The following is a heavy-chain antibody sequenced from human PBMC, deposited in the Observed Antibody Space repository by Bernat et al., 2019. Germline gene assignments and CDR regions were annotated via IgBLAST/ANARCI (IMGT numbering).Heavy chain of an antibody. Sequence: QVQLVQSGAEVRKLGASVKVSCKASGYTFTSYYLNWVRQAPGQGREWMGIINPSDGNTNSAQKFRGTVTMTRDRSTSTVYMEMSRLRPDDTAIYYCARGENGDFPRPFDYWGQGTLVTVSS. D-gene: IGHD4-17*01. CDR1: GYTFTSYY. CDR3: ARGENGDFPRPFDY. J-gene: IGHJ4*02. V-gene: IGHV1-46*01. CDR2: INPSDGNT.